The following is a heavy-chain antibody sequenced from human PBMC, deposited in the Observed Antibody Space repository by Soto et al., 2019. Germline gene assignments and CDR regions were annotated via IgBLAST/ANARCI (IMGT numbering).Heavy chain of an antibody. CDR2: IYYRGYT. CDR1: GGSMDSGTYC. CDR3: ATDRLDGSGTVDY. D-gene: IGHD3-10*01. Sequence: QVQLQESGPGLVKPSQTLSLTCSVSGGSMDSGTYCWNWIRQHPGKGLEWIGYIYYRGYTYYNPSLKSRVTMSVATSKNQFSLNLNSVTAADTAVYYCATDRLDGSGTVDYWGQGTLVTVSS. V-gene: IGHV4-31*03. J-gene: IGHJ4*02.